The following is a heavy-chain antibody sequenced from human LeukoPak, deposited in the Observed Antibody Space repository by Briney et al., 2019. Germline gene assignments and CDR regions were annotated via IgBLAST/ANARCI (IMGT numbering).Heavy chain of an antibody. D-gene: IGHD6-13*01. CDR1: GYSFTSYY. J-gene: IGHJ4*02. Sequence: ASVKVSCKASGYSFTSYYMHWVRQAPGQGLVWMGIINPSGGSTSYAQKFQGRVTMTRDTSTSTVYMELSSLRSEDTAVYYCARAYVTAAGSAWGQGTLVTVSS. CDR2: INPSGGST. V-gene: IGHV1-46*01. CDR3: ARAYVTAAGSA.